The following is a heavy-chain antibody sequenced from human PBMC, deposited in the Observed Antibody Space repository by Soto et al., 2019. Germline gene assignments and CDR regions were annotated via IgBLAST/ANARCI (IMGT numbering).Heavy chain of an antibody. CDR3: ARGEQYSGRIFDY. D-gene: IGHD1-26*01. CDR2: TYYRSKWYY. Sequence: SQTLSLTCAITGDSVSSNSAGWSWVRQSPSRGLGWLGRTYYRSKWYYEYAVSVRGRITINPDTSKNQYSLQLNSVTPEDTAVYFCARGEQYSGRIFDYWGQGTLGTVAS. CDR1: GDSVSSNSAG. V-gene: IGHV6-1*01. J-gene: IGHJ4*01.